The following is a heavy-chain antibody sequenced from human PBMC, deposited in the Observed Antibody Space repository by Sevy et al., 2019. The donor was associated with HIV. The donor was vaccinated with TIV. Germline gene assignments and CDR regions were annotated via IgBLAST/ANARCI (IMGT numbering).Heavy chain of an antibody. V-gene: IGHV1-3*01. Sequence: ASVKVSCKASGYSFTYSAMQWVRQAPGQGLEWMGWINAGNGNTKYSQKFKGRVTITRDMSARTAYLELSSLRPEDTAVYYCAKDAGGGSSYFDYWGQGTLVTVSS. J-gene: IGHJ4*02. D-gene: IGHD2-15*01. CDR2: INAGNGNT. CDR3: AKDAGGGSSYFDY. CDR1: GYSFTYSA.